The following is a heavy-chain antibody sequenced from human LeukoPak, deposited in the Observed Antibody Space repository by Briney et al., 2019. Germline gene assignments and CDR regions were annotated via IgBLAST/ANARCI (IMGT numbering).Heavy chain of an antibody. J-gene: IGHJ4*02. CDR3: AKTSYDRSGYYDY. D-gene: IGHD3-22*01. CDR1: GFTFTAFA. CDR2: ISGSASSV. V-gene: IGHV3-23*01. Sequence: QPGGSLRLSCAASGFTFTAFAMVWVRQAPGKGLEWVSVISGSASSVCYAPSVEGRFTISRDDSKNTLYLQMRSLRAEDTAVYYCAKTSYDRSGYYDYWGQGTLVTVSS.